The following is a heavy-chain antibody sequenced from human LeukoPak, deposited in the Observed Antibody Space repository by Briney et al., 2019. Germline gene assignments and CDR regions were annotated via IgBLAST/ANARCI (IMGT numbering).Heavy chain of an antibody. CDR1: GYTFTSYG. V-gene: IGHV1-18*01. J-gene: IGHJ6*03. CDR3: AGGAERRYFDWLLPGEYYYYYYMDV. Sequence: GASVKVSCKASGYTFTSYGISWVRQAPGQGLEWMGWISAYNGNTNYAQKLQGRVTMTTDTSTSTAYMELRSLRSDDTAVYYCAGGAERRYFDWLLPGEYYYYYYMDVWGKGTTVTVSS. CDR2: ISAYNGNT. D-gene: IGHD3-9*01.